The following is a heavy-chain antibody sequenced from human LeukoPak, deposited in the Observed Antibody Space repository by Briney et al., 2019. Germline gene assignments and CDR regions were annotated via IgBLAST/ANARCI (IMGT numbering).Heavy chain of an antibody. J-gene: IGHJ4*02. V-gene: IGHV1-18*01. Sequence: ASVKVPCKASGYTFTSYGISWVRQAPGQGLEWMGWISAYNGNTNYAQKLQGRVTMTTDTSTSTAYMELRSLRSDDTAVYYCARDIGGYCSGGSCYPGTPPFDYWGQGTLVTVSS. CDR3: ARDIGGYCSGGSCYPGTPPFDY. CDR2: ISAYNGNT. D-gene: IGHD2-15*01. CDR1: GYTFTSYG.